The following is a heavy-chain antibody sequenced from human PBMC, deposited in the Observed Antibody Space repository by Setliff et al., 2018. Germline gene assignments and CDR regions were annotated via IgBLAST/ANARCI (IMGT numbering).Heavy chain of an antibody. CDR1: DGSMTSGSYY. V-gene: IGHV4-39*06. D-gene: IGHD2-2*01. CDR2: VYYSGAS. Sequence: SETLSLTCTVSDGSMTSGSYYWGWIRQPPGKGLQWIGSVYYSGASYYNPSLRRRLSMSVDTSKNQFTLKVISVTAADTAVYFCARLRCSSNSCPFDYWGQGTLVTVSS. CDR3: ARLRCSSNSCPFDY. J-gene: IGHJ4*02.